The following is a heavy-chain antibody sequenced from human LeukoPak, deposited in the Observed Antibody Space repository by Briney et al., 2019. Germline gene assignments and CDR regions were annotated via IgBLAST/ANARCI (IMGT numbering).Heavy chain of an antibody. Sequence: GASVKVSFKASGGTFSRYGISWVRHAPRQGLEWMGRIIPILGITNYAQKFQGRVTITADKSTTTAYMELSSLRSEDTAVYFCARGFESSTSYVSDFDFWGQGALVTVSS. V-gene: IGHV1-69*04. J-gene: IGHJ4*02. CDR3: ARGFESSTSYVSDFDF. CDR1: GGTFSRYG. D-gene: IGHD3-16*01. CDR2: IIPILGIT.